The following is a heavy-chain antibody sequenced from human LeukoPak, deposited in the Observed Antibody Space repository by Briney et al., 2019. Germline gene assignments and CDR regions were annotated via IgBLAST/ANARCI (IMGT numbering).Heavy chain of an antibody. D-gene: IGHD5-24*01. CDR3: GRGHVDLIDH. J-gene: IGHJ4*02. V-gene: IGHV3-74*01. CDR2: LNGDGSIK. CDR1: GFTFRSSW. Sequence: PGGSLRLSCAASGFTFRSSWMHWVRQAPGKGLVWMSRLNGDGSIKISADSVKGRFIISRDNAKNTVYLQMNSLPGEDTAIYFCGRGHVDLIDHWGRGTLVTVSS.